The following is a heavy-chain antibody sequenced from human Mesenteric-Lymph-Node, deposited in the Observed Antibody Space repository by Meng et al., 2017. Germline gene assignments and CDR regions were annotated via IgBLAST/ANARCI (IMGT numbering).Heavy chain of an antibody. CDR3: ASLVAIAAVDY. CDR2: INPNSGGT. V-gene: IGHV1-2*02. CDR1: GYTFTGYY. J-gene: IGHJ4*02. Sequence: ASVKVSCKASGYTFTGYYMHWVRQAPGQGLEWMGWINPNSGGTNYAQKFQGRVTMTRDTSTSTAYMELRSLRSDDTAVYYCASLVAIAAVDYWGQGTLVTVSS. D-gene: IGHD6-13*01.